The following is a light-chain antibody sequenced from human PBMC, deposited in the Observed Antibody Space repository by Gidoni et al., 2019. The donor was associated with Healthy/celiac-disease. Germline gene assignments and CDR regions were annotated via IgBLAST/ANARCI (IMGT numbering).Light chain of an antibody. CDR3: QQYYRTPRT. V-gene: IGKV4-1*01. J-gene: IGKJ1*01. CDR1: QSVLYSSNNKHY. Sequence: DIVMTQSPDSLAVSLGERATINCKSSQSVLYSSNNKHYLAWYQQKPGQPPKLLIYWASTRESGVPDRFSGSGSGTDFTLTISSLQAEDVAVYYCQQYYRTPRTFGQGTKVEIK. CDR2: WAS.